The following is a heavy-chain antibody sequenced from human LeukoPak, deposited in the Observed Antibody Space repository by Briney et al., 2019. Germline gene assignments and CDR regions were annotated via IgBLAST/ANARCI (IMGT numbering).Heavy chain of an antibody. V-gene: IGHV3-23*01. CDR1: GFTFSSYA. Sequence: PGGSLRLSCAASGFTFSSYAMSWVRQAPGKGLEWVSAISGSGGSTYYADSVKGRFTISRDNSKNTLYLQMNSLRAEDTAVYYCAKSSRGIIISPREEYWGQGTLVTVSS. CDR2: ISGSGGST. J-gene: IGHJ4*02. D-gene: IGHD3-10*01. CDR3: AKSSRGIIISPREEY.